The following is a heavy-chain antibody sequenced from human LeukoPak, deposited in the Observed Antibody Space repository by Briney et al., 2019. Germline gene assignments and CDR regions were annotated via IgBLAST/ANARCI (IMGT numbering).Heavy chain of an antibody. D-gene: IGHD3-10*01. J-gene: IGHJ6*02. V-gene: IGHV4-4*02. CDR2: IYHSGST. CDR1: GGSISSSNW. CDR3: ARGIRGVTPYYYYGMDV. Sequence: TLSLTXAVSGGSISSSNWWSWVRQPPGKGLEWIGEIYHSGSTNYNPSLKSRVTISVDKSKNQFSLKLSSVTAADTAVYYCARGIRGVTPYYYYGMDVWGQGTTVTVSS.